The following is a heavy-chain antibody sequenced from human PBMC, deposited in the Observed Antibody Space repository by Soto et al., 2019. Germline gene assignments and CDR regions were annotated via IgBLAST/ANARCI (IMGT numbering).Heavy chain of an antibody. D-gene: IGHD5-18*01. J-gene: IGHJ4*02. CDR1: GGSISSGDYY. CDR2: IYYSGST. Sequence: PSETLSLTCTVSGGSISSGDYYWSWIRQPPGKGLEWIGYIYYSGSTYYNPSLKSRVTISVDTSKNQFSLYLQMNSLRAEDTAVYYCARDYSSYGPFDYWGQGTLVTVSS. CDR3: ARDYSSYGPFDY. V-gene: IGHV4-30-4*01.